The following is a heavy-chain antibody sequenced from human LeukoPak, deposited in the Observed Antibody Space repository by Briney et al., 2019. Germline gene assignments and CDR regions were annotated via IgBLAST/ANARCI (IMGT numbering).Heavy chain of an antibody. Sequence: PGGSLRLSCAASGFTFDDYAMHWVRQAPGKGLQWISSINWVGDTSSYADSVKGRFTVSRDNTKGSLYLQMHSLRSEDTASYYCAKDRQYGDYGGGDFFDSWGQGTLVTVSS. CDR2: INWVGDTS. CDR3: AKDRQYGDYGGGDFFDS. CDR1: GFTFDDYA. V-gene: IGHV3-43D*03. J-gene: IGHJ4*02. D-gene: IGHD4-17*01.